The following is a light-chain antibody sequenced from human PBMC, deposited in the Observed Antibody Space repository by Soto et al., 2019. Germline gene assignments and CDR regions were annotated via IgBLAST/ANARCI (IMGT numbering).Light chain of an antibody. CDR2: EGT. CDR3: CSYAGRSTYYV. V-gene: IGLV2-23*01. J-gene: IGLJ1*01. CDR1: SSDVGSYNL. Sequence: QSVLTQPPSASGSPGQSVTISCTGTSSDVGSYNLVSWYQQHPGKAPKLIIYEGTKRPSGVSNRFSGSKSGNTASLTISGLQAEDEADYSCCSYAGRSTYYVFGTGTKVTVL.